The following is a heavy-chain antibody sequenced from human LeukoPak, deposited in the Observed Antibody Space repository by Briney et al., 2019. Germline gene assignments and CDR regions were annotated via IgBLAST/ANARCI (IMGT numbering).Heavy chain of an antibody. CDR1: GCSLSSSRYY. J-gene: IGHJ6*02. CDR2: IFYTGST. V-gene: IGHV4-39*01. Sequence: SETLSLTCTVPGCSLSSSRYYWGWIRQPPGKGLEWRGIIFYTGSTYSSPSLNSRVTIIVDTSKTQFSPKRSSVTAAGTAVYYCARHVGQQLIYYYYGLDVWGQGTTVTVSS. CDR3: ARHVGQQLIYYYYGLDV. D-gene: IGHD6-13*01.